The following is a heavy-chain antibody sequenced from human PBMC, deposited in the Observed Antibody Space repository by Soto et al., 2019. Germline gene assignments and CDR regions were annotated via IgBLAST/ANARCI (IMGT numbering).Heavy chain of an antibody. V-gene: IGHV2-70*13. Sequence: SGPTLVNPTETLTLTCTFSGFSHTSPGMCVSWIRQSPGKALEWLALIERDDDDKYYSTSLKTRLTISKDTRKNQVVLTMANMEPADTATYYCARSIGGPRRFNGMDVWGQGTTVTVSS. J-gene: IGHJ6*02. D-gene: IGHD1-26*01. CDR2: IERDDDDK. CDR1: GFSHTSPGMC. CDR3: ARSIGGPRRFNGMDV.